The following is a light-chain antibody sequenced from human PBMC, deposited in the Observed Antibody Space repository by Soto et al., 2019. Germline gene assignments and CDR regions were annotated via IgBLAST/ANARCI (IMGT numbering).Light chain of an antibody. J-gene: IGKJ5*01. CDR1: QSISSY. Sequence: DIQMTQSTSSLSASVGDICGVSGRASQSISSYLNWYQQKPGKAPKLLIYAASSLQSGVPSRFSGSGSGTDFTLTISSLQPEDFATYYCQQSYSTPFTFGQGTRLEIK. V-gene: IGKV1-39*01. CDR2: AAS. CDR3: QQSYSTPFT.